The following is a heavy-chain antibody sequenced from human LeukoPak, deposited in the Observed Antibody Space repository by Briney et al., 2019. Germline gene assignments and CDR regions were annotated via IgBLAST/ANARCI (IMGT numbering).Heavy chain of an antibody. D-gene: IGHD7-27*01. V-gene: IGHV3-53*01. CDR3: ARAGSYLDY. CDR1: GFIVSSNY. Sequence: GGSLRLSCAASGFIVSSNYMSWVRQAPGKGLEWVSILYSGGSTYYADSVKGRFTISRDNSKNTLYLQMNSLRAEDTAVYYCARAGSYLDYWGQGTLVTVSS. CDR2: LYSGGST. J-gene: IGHJ4*02.